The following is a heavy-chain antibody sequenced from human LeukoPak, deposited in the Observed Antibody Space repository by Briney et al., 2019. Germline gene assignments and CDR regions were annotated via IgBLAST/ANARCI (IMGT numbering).Heavy chain of an antibody. CDR3: ARWVGGFDY. Sequence: GGSLRLSCAASGFTFTNFWMSWVRQAPGKGLEWVANLHRDGSDKNYVDSVKGRFTISRDNAKNSLDLQMNGLRAEDTAVYYCARWVGGFDYWGQGTLVTVSS. CDR2: LHRDGSDK. J-gene: IGHJ4*02. V-gene: IGHV3-7*05. CDR1: GFTFTNFW. D-gene: IGHD2-15*01.